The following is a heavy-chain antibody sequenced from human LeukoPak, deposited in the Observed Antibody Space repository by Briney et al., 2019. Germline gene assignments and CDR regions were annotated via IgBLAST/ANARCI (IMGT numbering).Heavy chain of an antibody. D-gene: IGHD3-22*01. Sequence: GGSLRLSCAAPGFTFSSYWMSWVRQAPGKGLEWVANIKQDGSEKYYVDSVKGRFTISRDNAKNSLYLQMNSLRAEDTAVYYCAREDSHYYDSSGYYDWGQGTLVTVSS. J-gene: IGHJ4*02. CDR1: GFTFSSYW. CDR3: AREDSHYYDSSGYYD. CDR2: IKQDGSEK. V-gene: IGHV3-7*01.